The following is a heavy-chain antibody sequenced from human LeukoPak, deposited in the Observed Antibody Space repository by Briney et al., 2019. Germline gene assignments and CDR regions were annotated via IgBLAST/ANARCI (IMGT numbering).Heavy chain of an antibody. V-gene: IGHV4-39*01. Sequence: SETLSLTCTVSGGSISSSSYYWGWIRQPPGKGLEWIGSIYYSGSTYYNPSLKSRVTISVNTSKNQFSLKLSSVTAADTAVYYCARLKLELDYFDYWGQGTLVTVSS. CDR1: GGSISSSSYY. CDR2: IYYSGST. CDR3: ARLKLELDYFDY. D-gene: IGHD1-7*01. J-gene: IGHJ4*02.